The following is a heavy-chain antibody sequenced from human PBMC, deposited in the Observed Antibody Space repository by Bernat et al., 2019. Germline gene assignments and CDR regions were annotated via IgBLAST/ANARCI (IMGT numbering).Heavy chain of an antibody. Sequence: QVQLVQSGAEVKKPGSSVKVSCKASGGTFSSYAISWVRQAPGQGLEWMGVIIPIFGTANYAQKCQGRVTITADESTSTAYMELSSLRSEDTAVYYCARAAHSGYDPVGAEFDYWGQGTLVTVSS. D-gene: IGHD5-12*01. V-gene: IGHV1-69*01. CDR2: IIPIFGTA. J-gene: IGHJ4*02. CDR1: GGTFSSYA. CDR3: ARAAHSGYDPVGAEFDY.